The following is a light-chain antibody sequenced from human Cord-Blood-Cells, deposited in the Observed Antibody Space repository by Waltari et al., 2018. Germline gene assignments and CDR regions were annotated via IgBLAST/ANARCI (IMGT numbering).Light chain of an antibody. Sequence: DIQMTQSPSSLSASVGDRVTITCRASQSISSYLNWYQQKPGKAPKLLIYAASSLQSGVPSRFSGSGSGTDFPMTISSMQPEDFATYYRQQSYRTPTFGPGTKVEIK. V-gene: IGKV1-39*01. CDR3: QQSYRTPT. CDR2: AAS. J-gene: IGKJ1*01. CDR1: QSISSY.